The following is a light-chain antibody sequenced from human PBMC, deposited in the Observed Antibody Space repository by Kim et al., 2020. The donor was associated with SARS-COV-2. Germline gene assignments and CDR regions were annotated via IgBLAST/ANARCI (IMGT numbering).Light chain of an antibody. J-gene: IGKJ5*01. Sequence: SPGERATLSCRASQSVSSYLAWYQQTPGQAPRLLIYDASNRATGIPARFSGSGSGTDFTLTISSLEPEDFAVYYCQQRRNWPSITFGQGTRLEIK. CDR3: QQRRNWPSIT. CDR1: QSVSSY. V-gene: IGKV3-11*01. CDR2: DAS.